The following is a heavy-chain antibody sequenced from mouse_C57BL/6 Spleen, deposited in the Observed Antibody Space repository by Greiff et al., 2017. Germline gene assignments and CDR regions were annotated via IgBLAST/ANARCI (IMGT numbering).Heavy chain of an antibody. Sequence: LQQPGAELVKPGASVKLSCKASGYTFTSYWMHWVKQRPGQGLEWIGMIHPNSGSTNYNEKFKSKATLTVDKSSSTAYMQLSSLTSEDSAVYYCAREDGNYPWFAYWGQGTLVTVSA. CDR3: AREDGNYPWFAY. V-gene: IGHV1-64*01. CDR1: GYTFTSYW. CDR2: IHPNSGST. D-gene: IGHD2-1*01. J-gene: IGHJ3*01.